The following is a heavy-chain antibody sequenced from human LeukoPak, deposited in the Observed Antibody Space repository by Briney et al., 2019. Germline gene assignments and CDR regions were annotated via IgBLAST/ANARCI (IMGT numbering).Heavy chain of an antibody. D-gene: IGHD3-22*01. CDR1: GFTFSSYS. CDR3: AKDGLPYYYDSSGYYLDY. V-gene: IGHV3-21*04. J-gene: IGHJ4*02. CDR2: ISSSSSYI. Sequence: GGSLRLSCAASGFTFSSYSMNWVRQAPGKGLEWVSSISSSSSYIYYADSVKGRFTISRDNAKNSLYLQMNSLRAEDTAVYYCAKDGLPYYYDSSGYYLDYWGQGTLVTVSS.